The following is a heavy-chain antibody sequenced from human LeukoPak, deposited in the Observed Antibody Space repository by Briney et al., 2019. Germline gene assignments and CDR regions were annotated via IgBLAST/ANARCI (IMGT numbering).Heavy chain of an antibody. CDR2: IYYSGST. D-gene: IGHD6-19*01. J-gene: IGHJ4*02. Sequence: PSETLSLTCTVSGGSISSYYWSWIRQPPGKGLEWIGYIYYSGSTNYNPSLKSRVTISVDTSKNQFSLKLSSVTAADTAVYYCASLYSSGWYSYWGQGTLVSVSS. CDR3: ASLYSSGWYSY. V-gene: IGHV4-59*01. CDR1: GGSISSYY.